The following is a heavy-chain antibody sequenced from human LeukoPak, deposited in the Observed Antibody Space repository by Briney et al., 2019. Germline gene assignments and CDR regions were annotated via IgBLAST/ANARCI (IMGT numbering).Heavy chain of an antibody. Sequence: GGSLRLSCSAAGFTFSNYAMHWVRQAPGKGLEYVSTINNSGGRTYYADSVKGRFTISRDNAKNSLYLQMNSLRAEDTAVYYCARDRSIVGATTDYWGQGTLVTVSS. CDR2: INNSGGRT. CDR3: ARDRSIVGATTDY. D-gene: IGHD1-26*01. V-gene: IGHV3-64*04. J-gene: IGHJ4*02. CDR1: GFTFSNYA.